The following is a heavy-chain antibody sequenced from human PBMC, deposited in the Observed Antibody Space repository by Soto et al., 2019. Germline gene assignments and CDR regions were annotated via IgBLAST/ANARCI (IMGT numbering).Heavy chain of an antibody. Sequence: QVPLLQSGAEVKKPGASVKVSCKASGYTFSGFYMHWVRQAPGQGLEWMGWINPNSGGTKSAEKFQGRVTMTRDTSISTAYMELSRLTSDDTAVYYCASAAVTGTAGLDFWGQGTQVTVSS. J-gene: IGHJ4*02. V-gene: IGHV1-2*02. CDR3: ASAAVTGTAGLDF. D-gene: IGHD6-19*01. CDR1: GYTFSGFY. CDR2: INPNSGGT.